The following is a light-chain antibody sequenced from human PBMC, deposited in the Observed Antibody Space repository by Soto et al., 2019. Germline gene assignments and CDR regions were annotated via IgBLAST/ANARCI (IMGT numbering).Light chain of an antibody. CDR2: GGS. CDR1: QSVTNSR. J-gene: IGKJ2*01. CDR3: QQWSSSPRT. Sequence: EIVLTQSPGTLSLSPGERATLSCRASQSVTNSRLAWYQQKPGQAPKVLIYGGSNRATGIPDRFSGSGSGTDFTLTISRLEPEALAIYYCQQWSSSPRTFGQGTKLEIK. V-gene: IGKV3-20*01.